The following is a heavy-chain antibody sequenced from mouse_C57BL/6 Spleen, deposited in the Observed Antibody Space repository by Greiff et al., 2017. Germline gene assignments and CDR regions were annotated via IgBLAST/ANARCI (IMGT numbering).Heavy chain of an antibody. Sequence: VQLQQPGTELVKPGASVKLSCKASGYTFTSYWMHWVKQRPGQGLEWIGNINPSNGGTNYNEKFKSKATLTVDKSSSTAYMQLSSLTSEDSAVYYCARDGDYDGTLYWYFDVWGTGTTVPVSS. V-gene: IGHV1-53*01. CDR3: ARDGDYDGTLYWYFDV. D-gene: IGHD2-4*01. CDR1: GYTFTSYW. CDR2: INPSNGGT. J-gene: IGHJ1*03.